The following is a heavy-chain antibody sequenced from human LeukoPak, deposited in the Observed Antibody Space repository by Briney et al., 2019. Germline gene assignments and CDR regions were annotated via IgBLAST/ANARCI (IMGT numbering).Heavy chain of an antibody. Sequence: GGSLRLSCAASGFTFRDFWMHWVLQAPGKGPVWVSRMNPDGSATVYADSVKGRFTISRDNAENTLYLQMSSLRAEDTATYYCARDMWGTFDYWGQGALVTVSS. CDR3: ARDMWGTFDY. CDR1: GFTFRDFW. D-gene: IGHD7-27*01. CDR2: MNPDGSAT. J-gene: IGHJ4*02. V-gene: IGHV3-74*01.